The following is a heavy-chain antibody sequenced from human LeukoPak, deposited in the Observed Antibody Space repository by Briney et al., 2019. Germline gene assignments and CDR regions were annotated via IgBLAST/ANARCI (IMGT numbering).Heavy chain of an antibody. Sequence: ASVKVSCKASDYPFTNFGVSWVRQAPGQGLEWMGWISGYNSKTHYSRKFQGRVTMTTDTSTTTAYMELRTLRSDDTAVYYCARVLIVEDSESHYFDYWGQGTLVTVTS. V-gene: IGHV1-18*01. CDR3: ARVLIVEDSESHYFDY. J-gene: IGHJ4*02. D-gene: IGHD1-26*01. CDR1: DYPFTNFG. CDR2: ISGYNSKT.